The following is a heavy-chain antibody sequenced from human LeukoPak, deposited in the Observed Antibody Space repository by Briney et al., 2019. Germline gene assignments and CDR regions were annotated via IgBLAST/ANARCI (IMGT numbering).Heavy chain of an antibody. V-gene: IGHV3-66*01. CDR1: GFSVSTKY. CDR2: LYSRGTT. CDR3: ARGTVWRLGSYGLDV. J-gene: IGHJ6*02. D-gene: IGHD3-16*01. Sequence: SGGSLRLSCAVSGFSVSTKYMNWVRQAPGKGLEWVSVLYSRGTTYYADSVKGRFSISRDSSENTLYLQMSSLRVEDSAVYYCARGTVWRLGSYGLDVWGQGTTVTVSS.